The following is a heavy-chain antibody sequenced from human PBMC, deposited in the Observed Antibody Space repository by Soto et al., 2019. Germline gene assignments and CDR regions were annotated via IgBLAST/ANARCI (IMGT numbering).Heavy chain of an antibody. Sequence: PGGSLRLSCTASGFSFSSYAMYWFRQPPGKGLEWVSAISGSGGSTYYADSVKGRFTISRDNSKNTLYLQMNSLRAEDTAVYYCAKDFRIAVAGTLTSWGQGTLVTVSS. V-gene: IGHV3-23*01. CDR2: ISGSGGST. J-gene: IGHJ5*02. D-gene: IGHD6-19*01. CDR1: GFSFSSYA. CDR3: AKDFRIAVAGTLTS.